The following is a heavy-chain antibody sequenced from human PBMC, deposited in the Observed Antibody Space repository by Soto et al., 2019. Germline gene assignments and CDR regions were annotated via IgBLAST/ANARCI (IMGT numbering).Heavy chain of an antibody. CDR2: INHSGST. D-gene: IGHD3-3*01. J-gene: IGHJ6*03. V-gene: IGHV4-34*01. CDR3: ARGIGFWSGYIYYYYYMDV. CDR1: GGSFSGYY. Sequence: SETLSLTCAVYGGSFSGYYCSWIRQPPGKGLEWIGEINHSGSTNYNPSLKSRVTISVDTSKNQFSLKLSSVTAADKAVYYCARGIGFWSGYIYYYYYMDVWGKGTTVTVSS.